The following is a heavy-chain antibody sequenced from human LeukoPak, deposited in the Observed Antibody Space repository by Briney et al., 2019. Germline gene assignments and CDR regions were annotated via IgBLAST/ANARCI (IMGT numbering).Heavy chain of an antibody. V-gene: IGHV3-30-3*01. D-gene: IGHD6-19*01. J-gene: IGHJ4*02. CDR3: AREGYSSGLKDGY. CDR1: GFTFSSYA. CDR2: ISYDGSNK. Sequence: GRSLRLSCAASGFTFSSYAMHWVRQAPGKGLEWVAVISYDGSNKYYADSVKGRFTISRDNSKNTLYLQMNSLRAEDTAVYYCAREGYSSGLKDGYWGQGTLVTVSS.